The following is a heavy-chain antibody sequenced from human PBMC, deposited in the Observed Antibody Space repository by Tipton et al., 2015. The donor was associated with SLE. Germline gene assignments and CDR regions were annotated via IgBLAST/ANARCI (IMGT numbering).Heavy chain of an antibody. CDR1: GDSISSGFFY. V-gene: IGHV4-61*02. CDR3: ARVRVVAATGWFDR. D-gene: IGHD2-15*01. CDR2: IYAGANGYT. J-gene: IGHJ5*02. Sequence: LRLSCTVSGDSISSGFFYWSWIRQPAGKGLEWIGRIYAGANGYTNYNPSLNSRVSISADTSKNQFSLNLSSVTAADTAVYFCARVRVVAATGWFDRWGQGTLVTVSS.